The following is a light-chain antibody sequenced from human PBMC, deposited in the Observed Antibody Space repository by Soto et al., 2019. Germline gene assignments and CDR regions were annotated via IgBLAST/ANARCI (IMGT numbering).Light chain of an antibody. J-gene: IGKJ4*01. CDR3: QQRRNWHPLFT. CDR2: DAS. CDR1: QGVSSY. V-gene: IGKV3D-11*01. Sequence: EIVLTQSPATLSLSPGERATLSCRASQGVSSYLAWYQQKPGQAPSLLIYDASNRATGIPARFSGSGPGTDFTLTISSLEPEDFAVYYCQQRRNWHPLFTFGGGTKVEIK.